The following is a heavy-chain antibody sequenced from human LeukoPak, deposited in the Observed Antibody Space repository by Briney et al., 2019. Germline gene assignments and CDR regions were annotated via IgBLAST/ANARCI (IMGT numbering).Heavy chain of an antibody. D-gene: IGHD5-18*01. V-gene: IGHV3-48*04. Sequence: GGSLRLSCAASGFTFSSYSMNWVRQAPGKGLEWVSYISSSSSTIYYADSLKGRFTISRDNTKNSLYLQMNSLRAEDTAVYYCARGYNYGSYWGQGTLVTVSS. CDR3: ARGYNYGSY. J-gene: IGHJ4*02. CDR2: ISSSSSTI. CDR1: GFTFSSYS.